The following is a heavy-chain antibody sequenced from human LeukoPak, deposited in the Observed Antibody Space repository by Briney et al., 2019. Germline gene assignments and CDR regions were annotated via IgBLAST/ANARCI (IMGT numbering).Heavy chain of an antibody. CDR2: ISSSSSYI. V-gene: IGHV3-21*01. D-gene: IGHD2-8*01. CDR3: ARHLPLMAYAIGY. CDR1: GFTFSSYS. Sequence: PGGSLRLSCAASGFTFSSYSMNWVRQAPGKGLEWVSSISSSSSYIYYADSVKGRFTISRDNAKNSLYLQMNSLRAEDTAVYYCARHLPLMAYAIGYWGQGTLVTVSS. J-gene: IGHJ4*02.